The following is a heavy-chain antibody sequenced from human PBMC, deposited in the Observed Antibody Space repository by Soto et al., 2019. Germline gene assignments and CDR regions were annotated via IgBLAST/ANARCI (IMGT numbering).Heavy chain of an antibody. CDR3: VKSRGGNNFDFFD. Sequence: GGSLRLSCAASGFSFSTYPMVWVRQAPGKRLEAFSSISGSGDKTYYKDSVRGRFTISRDNSKNTLYLQMSSLSADDTAVYYCVKSRGGNNFDFFDWGQGALVTVYS. V-gene: IGHV3-23*01. J-gene: IGHJ4*02. D-gene: IGHD5-12*01. CDR2: ISGSGDKT. CDR1: GFSFSTYP.